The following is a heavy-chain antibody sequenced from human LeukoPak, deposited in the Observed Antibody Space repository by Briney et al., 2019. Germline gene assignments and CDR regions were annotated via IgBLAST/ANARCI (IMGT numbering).Heavy chain of an antibody. CDR3: ARAKGQFWLRRPDWFDP. CDR2: IYYSGST. Sequence: PSETLSLTCTVSGGSISSSSYYWGWIRQPPGKGLEWIGSIYYSGSTYYNPSLKSRVTISVDTSKNQFSLKLSSVTAADTAVYYCARAKGQFWLRRPDWFDPWGQGTLVTVSS. D-gene: IGHD3-3*02. CDR1: GGSISSSSYY. J-gene: IGHJ5*02. V-gene: IGHV4-39*01.